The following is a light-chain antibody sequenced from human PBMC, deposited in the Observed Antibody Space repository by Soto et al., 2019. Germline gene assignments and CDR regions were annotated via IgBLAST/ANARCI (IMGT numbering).Light chain of an antibody. CDR1: QSISNH. CDR2: DAS. V-gene: IGKV1-33*01. J-gene: IGKJ4*01. Sequence: DIQMTQSPSSLSASVEDRVIITCRASQSISNHLNWYQQKPGKAPKLLIYDASNLETGVPSRFSGSGSGTDFTFTISSLQPEDIATYYCQQYDNLPTFGGGTKVDIK. CDR3: QQYDNLPT.